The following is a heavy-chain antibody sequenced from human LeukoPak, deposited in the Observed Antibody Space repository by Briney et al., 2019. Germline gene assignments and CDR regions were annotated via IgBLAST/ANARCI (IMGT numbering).Heavy chain of an antibody. J-gene: IGHJ3*02. CDR2: INHSGST. V-gene: IGHV4-34*01. D-gene: IGHD3-10*01. CDR3: ARDRGITRFDI. Sequence: PSETLSLTCAVYGGSFSGYYWSWIRQPPGKGLEWIGEINHSGSTNYNPSLKSRVTISVDTSKNQFSLKLSSVTAADTAVYYCARDRGITRFDIWGQGTMVTVSS. CDR1: GGSFSGYY.